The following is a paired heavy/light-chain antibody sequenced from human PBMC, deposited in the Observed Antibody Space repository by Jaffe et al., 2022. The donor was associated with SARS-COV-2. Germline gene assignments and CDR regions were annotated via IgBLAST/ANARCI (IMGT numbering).Light chain of an antibody. J-gene: IGKJ2*01. CDR1: QSVSSTY. Sequence: EIVLTQSPGTLSLSPGERATLSCRASQSVSSTYLDWYQHKPGQAPRLLMYETSSRATGIPDRFSGSGSGTDFTLTISRLEPEDFAVYYCQHYGTSAGDTFGQGTKLEIK. V-gene: IGKV3-20*01. CDR2: ETS. CDR3: QHYGTSAGDT.
Heavy chain of an antibody. Sequence: QVQLQESGPGLVKPSQTLSLTCTVSGGSISSGSYYWRWIRQPAGKGLEWIGRISASGSTKYNPSLQSRVTMSIDTSKNQFSLKVDSVTAADTAVYYCARRSGASWSADYGVDVWGQGTTVTVSS. CDR2: ISASGST. V-gene: IGHV4-61*02. D-gene: IGHD6-13*01. CDR1: GGSISSGSYY. CDR3: ARRSGASWSADYGVDV. J-gene: IGHJ6*02.